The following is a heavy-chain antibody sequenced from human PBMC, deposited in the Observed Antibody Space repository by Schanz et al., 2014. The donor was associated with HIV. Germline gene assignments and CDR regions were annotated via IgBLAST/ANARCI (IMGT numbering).Heavy chain of an antibody. V-gene: IGHV4-4*07. J-gene: IGHJ4*02. CDR1: GGSFSFYY. CDR2: IYSGGTT. D-gene: IGHD2-2*03. Sequence: QVPLQESGPGLVKPSETLSLSCTVSGGSFSFYYWSWVRQPPGKGLEWIGRIYSGGTTNYNPSLKSRVSLSLNPPKKRLPLKRKSGPAADTAVYFCARSTANGYYLDQWGQGTLVIVSS. CDR3: ARSTANGYYLDQ.